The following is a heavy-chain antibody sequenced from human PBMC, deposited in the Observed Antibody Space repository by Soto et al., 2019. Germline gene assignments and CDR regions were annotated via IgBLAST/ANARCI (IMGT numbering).Heavy chain of an antibody. V-gene: IGHV4-34*01. J-gene: IGHJ4*02. Sequence: SETPSLTCAVYGGSFSGYYWSWIRQPPGKGLEWIGEINHSGSTNYNPSLKSRVTISVDTSKNQFSLKLSSVTAADTAVYYCARGSSIFGVVIMQYYFDYWGQGTLVTVSS. CDR2: INHSGST. CDR3: ARGSSIFGVVIMQYYFDY. CDR1: GGSFSGYY. D-gene: IGHD3-3*01.